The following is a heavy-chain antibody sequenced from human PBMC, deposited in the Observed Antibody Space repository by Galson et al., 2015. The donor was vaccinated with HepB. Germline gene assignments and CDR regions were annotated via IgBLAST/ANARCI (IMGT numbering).Heavy chain of an antibody. J-gene: IGHJ4*02. Sequence: SLRLSCAASGFTFSDYYMSWIRQAPGKGLEWVSYISSSGSTIYYADSVKGRFTISRDNAKNSLYLQMNSLRAEDTAVYYCARVTLTYDFWDYWGQGTLVTVSS. V-gene: IGHV3-11*01. CDR1: GFTFSDYY. CDR3: ARVTLTYDFWDY. CDR2: ISSSGSTI. D-gene: IGHD3-3*01.